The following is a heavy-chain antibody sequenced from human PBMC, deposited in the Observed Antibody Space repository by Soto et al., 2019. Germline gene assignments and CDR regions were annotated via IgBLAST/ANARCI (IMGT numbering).Heavy chain of an antibody. V-gene: IGHV4-39*01. CDR1: GGSISSSSYY. Sequence: LSLTCTVSGGSISSSSYYWGWIRQPPGKGLEWIGSIYYSGSTYYNPSLKSRVTISVDTSKNQFSLKLSSVTAADTAAYYCARKGGGYYYGYYGMDVWGQGTTVTVSS. CDR3: ARKGGGYYYGYYGMDV. CDR2: IYYSGST. D-gene: IGHD2-15*01. J-gene: IGHJ6*02.